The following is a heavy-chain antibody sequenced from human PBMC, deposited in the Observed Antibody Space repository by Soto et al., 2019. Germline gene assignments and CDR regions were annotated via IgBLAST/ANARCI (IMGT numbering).Heavy chain of an antibody. CDR1: GFTFSSYA. V-gene: IGHV3-30-3*01. CDR3: ARSGVKGIAAAADLDY. Sequence: GGSLRLSCAASGFTFSSYAMHWVRQAPGKGLEWVAVISYDGSNKYYADSVKGRFTISRDNSKNTLYLQMNSLRAEDTAVYYCARSGVKGIAAAADLDYWGQGTLVTVSS. J-gene: IGHJ4*02. D-gene: IGHD6-13*01. CDR2: ISYDGSNK.